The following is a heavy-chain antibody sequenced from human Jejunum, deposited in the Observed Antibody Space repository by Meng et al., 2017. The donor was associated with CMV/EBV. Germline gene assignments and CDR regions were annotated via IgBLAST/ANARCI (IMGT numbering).Heavy chain of an antibody. D-gene: IGHD3-3*02. CDR1: GLNFNDAW. J-gene: IGHJ4*02. Sequence: VQLVESXXGXVXXGGXLRVSCVGSGLNFNDAWMSWVRQAPGKGLEWIGRIKSKGSGGTTDYAAPVKDRFIISRDDSKNTLYLQMNSLEIEDTAIYFCAWDIAFYLAKWGQGALVTVSS. CDR3: AWDIAFYLAK. V-gene: IGHV3-15*01. CDR2: IKSKGSGGTT.